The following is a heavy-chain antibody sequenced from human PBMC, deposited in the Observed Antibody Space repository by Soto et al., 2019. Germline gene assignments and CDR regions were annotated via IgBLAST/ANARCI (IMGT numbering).Heavy chain of an antibody. D-gene: IGHD3-22*01. V-gene: IGHV1-69*13. Sequence: ASVKVSCKASGGTFSSYAISWVRQAPGQGLEWMGGIIPIFGTANYAQKFQGRVTITADESTSTAYMELSSLRSEDTAVYYCARETLYYDSSGYYPDDAFDIWGQGTMVTVSS. J-gene: IGHJ3*02. CDR3: ARETLYYDSSGYYPDDAFDI. CDR2: IIPIFGTA. CDR1: GGTFSSYA.